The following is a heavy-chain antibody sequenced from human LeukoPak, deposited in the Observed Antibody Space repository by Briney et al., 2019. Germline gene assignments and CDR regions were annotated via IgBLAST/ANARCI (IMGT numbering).Heavy chain of an antibody. CDR2: IKSKTDGGTT. CDR3: TTTGLTIFGLSYGMDV. Sequence: WLRQPAGKGLEWIGRIKSKTDGGTTDYAAPVKGRFTISRDDSKNTLYLQMNSLKTEDTAVYYCTTTGLTIFGLSYGMDVWGQGTTVTVSS. J-gene: IGHJ6*02. V-gene: IGHV3-15*01. D-gene: IGHD3-3*01.